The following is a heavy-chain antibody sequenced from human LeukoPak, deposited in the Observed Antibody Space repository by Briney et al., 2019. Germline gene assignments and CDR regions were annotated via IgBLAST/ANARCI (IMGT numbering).Heavy chain of an antibody. D-gene: IGHD3/OR15-3a*01. CDR1: GVSLHRSF. CDR3: GRRPAVDGPIDN. Sequence: SETLSLTCVVSGVSLHRSFWTWVRQPPGKGLEWIGRIYSSGTTDYSPSLKSRLTISIDTSKNQFSLRLAFMTAADTAVYFCGRRPAVDGPIDNWGQGILVAVSS. CDR2: IYSSGTT. J-gene: IGHJ4*02. V-gene: IGHV4-59*01.